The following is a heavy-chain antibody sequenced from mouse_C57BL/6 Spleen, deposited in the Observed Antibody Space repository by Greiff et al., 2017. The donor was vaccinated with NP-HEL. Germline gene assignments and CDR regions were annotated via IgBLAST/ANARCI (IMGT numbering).Heavy chain of an antibody. Sequence: HLVESGPELVKPGASVKISCKASGYSFTDYNMNWVKQSNGKSLEWIGVINPNYGTTSYNQKFKGKATLTVDQSSSTAYMQLNSLTSEDSAVYYCARDYYGSSYYAMDYWGQGTSVTVSS. CDR3: ARDYYGSSYYAMDY. CDR1: GYSFTDYN. D-gene: IGHD1-1*01. V-gene: IGHV1-39*01. J-gene: IGHJ4*01. CDR2: INPNYGTT.